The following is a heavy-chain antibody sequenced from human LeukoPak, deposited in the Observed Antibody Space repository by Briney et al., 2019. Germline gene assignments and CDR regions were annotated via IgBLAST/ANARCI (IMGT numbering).Heavy chain of an antibody. V-gene: IGHV4-59*01. Sequence: SETLSLTCSVSGGSISNYYWSWIRRPPGKGLEWIGYIYYSGSTNYNPSLKSRVTISVHTSKNQFSLKLRSVTAADTAVYYCARGMYSSSRLVYYYMDVWGKGTTVTVSS. CDR1: GGSISNYY. CDR3: ARGMYSSSRLVYYYMDV. CDR2: IYYSGST. J-gene: IGHJ6*03. D-gene: IGHD6-6*01.